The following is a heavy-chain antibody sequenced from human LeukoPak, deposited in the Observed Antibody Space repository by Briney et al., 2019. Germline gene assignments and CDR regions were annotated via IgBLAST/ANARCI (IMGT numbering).Heavy chain of an antibody. D-gene: IGHD3-16*01. Sequence: PGGSLRLSCAASGFTFSIYSMHWVRQAPGKGLEWVSSISSSNVYIYHADSLQGRLTITRDNSKNTLYLQMNSLRAADTAVYYYAKGYRNHLLILLDSWGQGTLVTVSS. CDR2: ISSSNVYI. CDR3: AKGYRNHLLILLDS. CDR1: GFTFSIYS. J-gene: IGHJ5*01. V-gene: IGHV3-21*01.